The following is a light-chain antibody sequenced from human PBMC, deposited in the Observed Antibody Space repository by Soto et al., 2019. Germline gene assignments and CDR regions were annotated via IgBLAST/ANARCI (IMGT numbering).Light chain of an antibody. Sequence: QSVLTQPASVSGSPGQSITISCTGTSSDVGGYNYVSWYQQYPGKAPKLMIYDVSYRPSGVSNRLSGSRSGNPASLTISGLQAADEADYYCSSYTSSSTLVFGTGTKLTVL. V-gene: IGLV2-14*01. CDR1: SSDVGGYNY. J-gene: IGLJ1*01. CDR2: DVS. CDR3: SSYTSSSTLV.